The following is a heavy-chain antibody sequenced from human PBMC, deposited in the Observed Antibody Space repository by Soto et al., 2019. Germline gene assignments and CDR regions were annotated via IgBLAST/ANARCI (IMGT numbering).Heavy chain of an antibody. CDR1: DGSISSSSSY. D-gene: IGHD4-17*01. CDR3: AKPSGTTVTDTYYYYGMDV. J-gene: IGHJ6*02. CDR2: IYYSGST. Sequence: SLPLSHTCTVSDGSISSSSSYRGRIRQPPGKGLEWIGSIYYSGSTYYNPSLKSRVTISVDTSKNQFSLKLSSVTAADTAVYYCAKPSGTTVTDTYYYYGMDVWGQGTTVTVSS. V-gene: IGHV4-39*01.